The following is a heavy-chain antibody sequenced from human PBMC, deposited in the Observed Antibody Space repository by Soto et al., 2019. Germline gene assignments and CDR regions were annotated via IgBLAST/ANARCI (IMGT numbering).Heavy chain of an antibody. CDR2: INAGNGNT. D-gene: IGHD2-2*01. CDR3: ARAGYCSSTSCSDAFDI. V-gene: IGHV1-3*01. J-gene: IGHJ3*02. CDR1: GYTFTNYA. Sequence: QVQFVQSGAELKKPGASLKVSCKASGYTFTNYAMHWVRQAPGQGLEWMGWINAGNGNTKYSQKFQGRVTITRDTSARTAYVELTSLRSDDTAVYYCARAGYCSSTSCSDAFDIWGQGTVVTVSS.